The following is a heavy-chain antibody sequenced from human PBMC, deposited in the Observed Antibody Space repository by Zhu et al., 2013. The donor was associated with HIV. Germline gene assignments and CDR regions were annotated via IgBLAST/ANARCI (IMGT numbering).Heavy chain of an antibody. CDR2: ININSGET. Sequence: QVQLVQSGTEVKKPGASVKISCETSGYTFAAYYIHWVRQAPGQGLEWMGYININSGETKYAQKFRGRVTMTRDVSINTAYMELNRLRSGDTAIYYCARAGFENKRPGGYWAQGTLLTVSS. V-gene: IGHV1-2*02. CDR3: ARAGFENKRPGGY. CDR1: GYTFAAYY. J-gene: IGHJ4*02.